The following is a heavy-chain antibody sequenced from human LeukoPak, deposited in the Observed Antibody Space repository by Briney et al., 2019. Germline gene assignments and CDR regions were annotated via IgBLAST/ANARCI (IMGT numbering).Heavy chain of an antibody. V-gene: IGHV3-30*18. J-gene: IGHJ4*02. D-gene: IGHD3-10*01. CDR1: GFTFSSYG. Sequence: GGSLGLSCAASGFTFSSYGMHWVRQAPGKGLEWVAVISYDGSNKYYADSVKGRFTISRDNSKNTLYLQMNSLRAEDTAVYYCAKASVTMVRGVIIRAPLDYWGQGTLVTVSS. CDR3: AKASVTMVRGVIIRAPLDY. CDR2: ISYDGSNK.